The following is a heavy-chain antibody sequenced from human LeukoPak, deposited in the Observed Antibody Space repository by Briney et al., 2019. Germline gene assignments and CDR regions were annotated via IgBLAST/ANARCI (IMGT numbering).Heavy chain of an antibody. Sequence: KASETLSLTCTVSGGSISSSSYYWGWIRQPPGKGLEWIGSIYYSGSTYYNPSLKSRVTISVDTSKNQFSLKLSSVTAADTAVYYCARIPEDFYYYYYMDVWGKGTTVTVSS. V-gene: IGHV4-39*07. D-gene: IGHD1-14*01. CDR2: IYYSGST. CDR1: GGSISSSSYY. CDR3: ARIPEDFYYYYYMDV. J-gene: IGHJ6*03.